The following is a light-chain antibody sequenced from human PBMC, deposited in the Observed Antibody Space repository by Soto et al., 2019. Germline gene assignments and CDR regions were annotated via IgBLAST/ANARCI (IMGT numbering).Light chain of an antibody. CDR1: QSIITW. CDR3: QDYSSTSGLT. V-gene: IGKV1-5*03. J-gene: IGKJ4*01. Sequence: DIQMTQSPSTLSASVGDRVTITCRASQSIITWLAWYQQKPGKAPKLLIYRASTLKSGVPSRFSGSGSGTDFTLTISSLQPDDFATYYCQDYSSTSGLTFGGGAKVEIK. CDR2: RAS.